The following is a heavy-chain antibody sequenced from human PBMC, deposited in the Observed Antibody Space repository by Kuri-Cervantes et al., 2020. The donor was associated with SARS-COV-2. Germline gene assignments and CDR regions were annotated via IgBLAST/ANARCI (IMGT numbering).Heavy chain of an antibody. Sequence: SQTLSLTCAISGDSVSSNSAAWNWIRQSPSRGLEWLGRTYYRSKWYNDYAVSVKSRITINPDTSKNQFSLQLNSVTPEDTAVYYCARDRSIFGVVTPRMDYYYGMDVWGQGTPVTVSS. V-gene: IGHV6-1*01. D-gene: IGHD3-3*01. J-gene: IGHJ6*02. CDR1: GDSVSSNSAA. CDR2: TYYRSKWYN. CDR3: ARDRSIFGVVTPRMDYYYGMDV.